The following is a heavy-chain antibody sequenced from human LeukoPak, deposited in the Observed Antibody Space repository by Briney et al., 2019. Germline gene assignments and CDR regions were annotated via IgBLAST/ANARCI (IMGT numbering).Heavy chain of an antibody. J-gene: IGHJ4*02. D-gene: IGHD5-18*01. CDR3: AKYSASAVYYVDY. Sequence: GGSLRLSCAASGFTFTNYAMGWVRQPPGRGLEWVSAAKSSGDNTYYADSVKGRFTISRDNSKNTQCLQMNSLRVEDSAVYFCAKYSASAVYYVDYWGQGTLVTVS. CDR1: GFTFTNYA. V-gene: IGHV3-23*01. CDR2: AKSSGDNT.